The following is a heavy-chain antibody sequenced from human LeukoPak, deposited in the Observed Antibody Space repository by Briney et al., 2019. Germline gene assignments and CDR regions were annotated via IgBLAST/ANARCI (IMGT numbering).Heavy chain of an antibody. CDR1: GGSISSGGYS. CDR3: ARVESGSYPYYYYYMDV. CDR2: IYHSGST. V-gene: IGHV4-30-2*01. Sequence: TLSLTCAVSGGSISSGGYSWSWIRQPPGKGLEWIGYIYHSGSTYYNPSLKSRVTISVDRSKNQFSLKLSSVTAADTAVYYCARVESGSYPYYYYYMDVWGKGTTVTVSS. J-gene: IGHJ6*03. D-gene: IGHD1-26*01.